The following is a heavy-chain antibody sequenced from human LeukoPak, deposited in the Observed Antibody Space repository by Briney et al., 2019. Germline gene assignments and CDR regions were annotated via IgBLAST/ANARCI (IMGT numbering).Heavy chain of an antibody. CDR2: IRYDGSNK. V-gene: IGHV3-30*02. CDR1: GFTFSSYG. J-gene: IGHJ4*02. CDR3: AKEVGYGDSLSESYFDY. Sequence: GGSLRLSCAASGFTFSSYGMHWVRQAPGKGLEWVAFIRYDGSNKYYADSVKGRFTISRDNSKNTLYLQMNSLRAEDTAVYYCAKEVGYGDSLSESYFDYWGQGTLVTVSS. D-gene: IGHD4-17*01.